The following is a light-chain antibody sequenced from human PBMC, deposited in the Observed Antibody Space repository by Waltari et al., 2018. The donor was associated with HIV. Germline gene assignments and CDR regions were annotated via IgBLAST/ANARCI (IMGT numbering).Light chain of an antibody. Sequence: YVLTQPPSVSVAPGKTATITCGRNNLGHKHVHWYQQKSGQAPVLVIYDDKLRPSGIPARISGSNSGGTATLTISGVEVGDEAEYYCQVFENSRDQAFGTGTKVTVL. CDR3: QVFENSRDQA. CDR2: DDK. CDR1: NLGHKH. V-gene: IGLV3-21*01. J-gene: IGLJ1*01.